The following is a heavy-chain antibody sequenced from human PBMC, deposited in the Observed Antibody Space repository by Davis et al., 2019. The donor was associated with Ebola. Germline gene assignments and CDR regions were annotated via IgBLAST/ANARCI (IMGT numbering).Heavy chain of an antibody. D-gene: IGHD6-13*01. J-gene: IGHJ6*04. CDR2: ISISSAFI. Sequence: GESLKISCAASGFTFSTYTMTWVRQAPGKGLEWVSSISISSAFIYYADSVKGRFTVSRDNAKNSLSLQMDSLRAEDTAVYYCAKGIRYSSSWKGKSYYYYGMDVWGKGTTVTVSS. V-gene: IGHV3-21*01. CDR1: GFTFSTYT. CDR3: AKGIRYSSSWKGKSYYYYGMDV.